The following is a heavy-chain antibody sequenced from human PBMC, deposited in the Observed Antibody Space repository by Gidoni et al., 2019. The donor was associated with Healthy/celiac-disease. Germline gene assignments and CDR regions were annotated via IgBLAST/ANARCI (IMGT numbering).Heavy chain of an antibody. Sequence: QMQLVQSGPEVKKTGTSVKVSCKASGFNFTSSSMQWVRQDRGQRIEWIGWIVVVSGNTNYAQKFQERVTITRDMSTSTAYMELSSLRSEDTAVYYCAAGVDYDSSGYYYPTPDYWGQGTLVTVSS. D-gene: IGHD3-22*01. CDR3: AAGVDYDSSGYYYPTPDY. CDR2: IVVVSGNT. CDR1: GFNFTSSS. J-gene: IGHJ4*02. V-gene: IGHV1-58*02.